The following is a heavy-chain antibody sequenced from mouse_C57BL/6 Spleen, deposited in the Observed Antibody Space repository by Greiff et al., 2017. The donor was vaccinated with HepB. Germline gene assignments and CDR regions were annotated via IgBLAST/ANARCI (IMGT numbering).Heavy chain of an antibody. Sequence: EVQVVESGEGLVKPGGSLKLSCAASGFTFSSYAMSWVRQTPEKRLEWVAYISSGGDYIYYADTVKGRFTISRDNARNTLYLQMSSLKSEDTARYYCTRESTVVAPFDYWGQGTTLTVSS. CDR2: ISSGGDYI. CDR3: TRESTVVAPFDY. V-gene: IGHV5-9-1*02. D-gene: IGHD1-1*01. J-gene: IGHJ2*01. CDR1: GFTFSSYA.